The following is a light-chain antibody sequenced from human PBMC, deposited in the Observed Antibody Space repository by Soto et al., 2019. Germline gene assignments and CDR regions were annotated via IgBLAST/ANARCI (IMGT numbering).Light chain of an antibody. V-gene: IGKV4-1*01. CDR2: WAS. CDR3: QQYYGTTWT. J-gene: IGKJ1*01. CDR1: QSVLTNSNNKNY. Sequence: DIVMTQSPDSLAVSLGERATINCRSSQSVLTNSNNKNYLAWYQQKPGQHPKLLISWASTRESGVPDRFSGSGSGTDFTLTISSLQAEDVAVYYCQQYYGTTWTFGQGTKVDVK.